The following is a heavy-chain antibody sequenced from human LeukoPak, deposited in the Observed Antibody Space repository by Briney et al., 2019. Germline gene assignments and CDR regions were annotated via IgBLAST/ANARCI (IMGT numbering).Heavy chain of an antibody. CDR1: GFTFSSYA. V-gene: IGHV3-30-3*01. CDR2: ISYDGSNK. J-gene: IGHJ6*02. D-gene: IGHD3-10*01. CDR3: AKDLLYYYGSGGV. Sequence: PGGSLRLSCAASGFTFSSYAMHWVRQAPGKGLEWVAVISYDGSNKYYADSVKGRFTISRDNSKNTLYLQMNSLRAEDTAVYYCAKDLLYYYGSGGVWGQGTTVTVSS.